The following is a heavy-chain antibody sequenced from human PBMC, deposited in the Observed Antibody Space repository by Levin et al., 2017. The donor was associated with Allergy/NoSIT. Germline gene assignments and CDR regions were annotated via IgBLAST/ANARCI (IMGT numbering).Heavy chain of an antibody. D-gene: IGHD3-10*01. CDR1: GFTFSSYA. CDR2: ISGSGGET. V-gene: IGHV3-23*01. J-gene: IGHJ4*02. CDR3: AKDHHSGSGSYSGGTFDY. Sequence: GGSLRLSCAASGFTFSSYAMSWVRQAPGKGLEWVSGISGSGGETNYADSVRGRFTISRDNSKNTVYLQMNSLRVEDTAAYYCAKDHHSGSGSYSGGTFDYWGQGSLVTVAS.